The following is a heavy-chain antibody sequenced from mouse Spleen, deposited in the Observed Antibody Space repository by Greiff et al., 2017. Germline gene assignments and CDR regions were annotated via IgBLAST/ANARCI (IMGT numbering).Heavy chain of an antibody. J-gene: IGHJ2*01. Sequence: VPLQQSGPELVKPGASVKISCKASGYAFSSSWMNWVKQRPGKGLEWIGRIYPGDGDTNYNGKFKGKATLTADKSSSTAYMQLSSLTSEDSAVYFCARGTMITTDYWGQGTTLTVSS. CDR3: ARGTMITTDY. V-gene: IGHV1-82*01. CDR1: GYAFSSSW. D-gene: IGHD2-4*01. CDR2: IYPGDGDT.